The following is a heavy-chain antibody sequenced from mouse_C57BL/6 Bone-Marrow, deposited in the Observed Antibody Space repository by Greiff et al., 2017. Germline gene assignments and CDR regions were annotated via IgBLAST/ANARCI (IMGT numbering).Heavy chain of an antibody. CDR3: TRSRAITPGY. J-gene: IGHJ2*01. CDR1: GYTFTDYE. D-gene: IGHD1-2*01. Sequence: QVQLQQSGAELVRPGASVTLSCKASGYTFTDYEMHWVKQTPVHGLEWIGAIDPETGGTAYNQKFKGKAILTADKSSSTAYMALRSLTSEDSAVYYCTRSRAITPGYWGQGTTLTVSS. CDR2: IDPETGGT. V-gene: IGHV1-15*01.